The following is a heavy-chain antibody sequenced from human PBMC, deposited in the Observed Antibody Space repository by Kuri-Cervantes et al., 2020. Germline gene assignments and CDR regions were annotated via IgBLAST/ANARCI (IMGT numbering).Heavy chain of an antibody. D-gene: IGHD2-15*01. CDR1: GFSFSSYA. V-gene: IGHV3-30*01. CDR2: ISYDGSNK. J-gene: IGHJ4*02. CDR3: AKDQESSFCSGGSCYLFDY. Sequence: GGSLRLSCAASGFSFSSYAMHWVRQAPGKGLEWVAAISYDGSNKYYADSVKGRFTISRDNSKNTLYLQMNSLRAEDTAVYYCAKDQESSFCSGGSCYLFDYWGQGTLVTVSS.